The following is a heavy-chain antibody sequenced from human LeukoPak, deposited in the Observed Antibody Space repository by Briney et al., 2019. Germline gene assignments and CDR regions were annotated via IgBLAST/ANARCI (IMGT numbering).Heavy chain of an antibody. CDR2: IKPSSGDT. V-gene: IGHV1-2*02. CDR3: ARKSAGFLTA. Sequence: ASVKVSCKASGYTFTGDQIYWLRQAPGQGLEWVGWIKPSSGDTLYEQKFQGRVTMTRDKSISSAYMELSSLRSDDTAVYYCARKSAGFLTAWGQGTLVTVSA. D-gene: IGHD2/OR15-2a*01. J-gene: IGHJ5*02. CDR1: GYTFTGDQ.